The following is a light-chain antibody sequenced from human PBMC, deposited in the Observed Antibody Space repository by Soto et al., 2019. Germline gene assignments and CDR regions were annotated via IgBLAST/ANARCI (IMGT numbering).Light chain of an antibody. CDR1: ISNIGAGYD. J-gene: IGLJ1*01. Sequence: QSALTQPPSVSGAPGQRVTISCTGSISNIGAGYDVHWYQQLPGTVPKVLIYGNSNRPSGVPDRFSGSKSGTSASLAITGLQAEDEADYYCQSYDISLRGFHVFGAGTKVTVL. CDR2: GNS. V-gene: IGLV1-40*01. CDR3: QSYDISLRGFHV.